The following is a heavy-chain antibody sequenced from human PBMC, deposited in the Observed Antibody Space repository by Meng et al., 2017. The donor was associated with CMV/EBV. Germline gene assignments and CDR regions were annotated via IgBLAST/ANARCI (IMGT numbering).Heavy chain of an antibody. Sequence: GTAGRGNYYGGWIRQAPGKGLVWIGSIYYSGSTYYNPSLKSRVTISVDPSKNQFSLKLSSVTAADTAVYYCARDYSGTEGDNWFDPWGQGTLVTVSS. CDR2: IYYSGST. CDR1: GTAGRGNYY. J-gene: IGHJ5*02. D-gene: IGHD1-1*01. V-gene: IGHV4-39*07. CDR3: ARDYSGTEGDNWFDP.